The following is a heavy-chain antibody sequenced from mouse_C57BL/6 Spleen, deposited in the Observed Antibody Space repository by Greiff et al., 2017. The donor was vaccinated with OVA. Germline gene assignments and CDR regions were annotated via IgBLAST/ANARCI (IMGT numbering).Heavy chain of an antibody. CDR3: AKKGDYSNAMDY. CDR1: GFSLTSYG. D-gene: IGHD2-5*01. J-gene: IGHJ4*01. V-gene: IGHV2-5*01. CDR2: IWRGGST. Sequence: VKLQESGPGLVQPSQSLSITCTVSGFSLTSYGVHWVRQSPGKGLEWLGVIWRGGSTDYNAAFMSRLSITKDNSKSQVFFKMNSLQADDTAIYYCAKKGDYSNAMDYWGQGTSVTVSS.